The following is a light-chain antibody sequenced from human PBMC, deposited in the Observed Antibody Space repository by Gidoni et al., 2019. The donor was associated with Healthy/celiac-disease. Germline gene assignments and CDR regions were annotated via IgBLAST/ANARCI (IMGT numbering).Light chain of an antibody. Sequence: DIQMTKSPSSLSASVGDRVTITCRASQSISSYLNWYQQKPGKAPKLLIYAASSLQSGVPSRFSGSGSGTDFTLTSSSLQPEDFATYYWQNSYSTLRFGGGTKVEIK. V-gene: IGKV1-39*01. J-gene: IGKJ4*01. CDR3: QNSYSTLR. CDR2: AAS. CDR1: QSISSY.